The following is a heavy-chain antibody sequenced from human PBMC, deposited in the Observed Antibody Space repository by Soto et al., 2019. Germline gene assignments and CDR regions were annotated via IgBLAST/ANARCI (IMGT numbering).Heavy chain of an antibody. J-gene: IGHJ6*02. CDR2: IYYSVSP. V-gene: IGHV4-39*01. CDR3: ARLARDIVVVPAAIQPYYYYGMDV. CDR1: GGSISSSRYY. D-gene: IGHD2-2*01. Sequence: SETLSLTCTVSGGSISSSRYYRGWIRQPPGKGLEWLGSIYYSVSPCYNPSLKSRVNIYVDTYKNQFSLKLSYVTAADTAVYYCARLARDIVVVPAAIQPYYYYGMDVWGQGTTVT.